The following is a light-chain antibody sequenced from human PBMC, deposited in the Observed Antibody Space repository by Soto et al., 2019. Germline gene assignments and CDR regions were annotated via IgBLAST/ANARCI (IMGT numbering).Light chain of an antibody. Sequence: DLQMTQSPSSLSASVGDRVTITCRASHGIRHALGWYQQKPGKAPTRLIYSASSLQSGLPSRFSGSGSGTEFTLTISRLQPEDSATYCCLHHNSYPQTFGQGTKVEIK. CDR1: HGIRHA. CDR2: SAS. CDR3: LHHNSYPQT. J-gene: IGKJ1*01. V-gene: IGKV1-17*01.